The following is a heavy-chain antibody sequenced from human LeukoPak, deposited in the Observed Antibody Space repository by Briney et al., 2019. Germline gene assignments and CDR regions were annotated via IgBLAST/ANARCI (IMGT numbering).Heavy chain of an antibody. CDR3: ARGGTRFDY. V-gene: IGHV4-59*01. J-gene: IGHJ4*02. CDR2: LYYSGST. CDR1: GGSISSYY. Sequence: PSETLSLTCTVSGGSISSYYWSWIRQPPGKGLEWIGYLYYSGSTKYNPSLKSRVTISVDTSKNQFSLKLSSVTAADTAVYYCARGGTRFDYWGQGTLVTVSS. D-gene: IGHD1-1*01.